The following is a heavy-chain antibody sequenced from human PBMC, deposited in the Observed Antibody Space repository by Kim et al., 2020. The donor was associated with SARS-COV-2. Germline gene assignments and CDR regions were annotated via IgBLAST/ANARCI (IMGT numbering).Heavy chain of an antibody. Sequence: GGSLRLSCAASGFTFSSYWMSWVRQAPGKGLEWVANIKQDGSEKYYVDSVKGRFTISRDNAKNSLYLQMNSLRAEDTAVYYCARDFRAMIWGYYYYGMDVGGQGTTVPVSS. V-gene: IGHV3-7*01. J-gene: IGHJ6*02. CDR3: ARDFRAMIWGYYYYGMDV. D-gene: IGHD3-22*01. CDR2: IKQDGSEK. CDR1: GFTFSSYW.